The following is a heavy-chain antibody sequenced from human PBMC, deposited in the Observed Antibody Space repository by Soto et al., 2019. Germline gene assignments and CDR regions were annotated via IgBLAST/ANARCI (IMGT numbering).Heavy chain of an antibody. J-gene: IGHJ4*02. D-gene: IGHD3-22*01. CDR1: GYSFTIYC. CDR2: IYPGDSDT. V-gene: IGHV5-51*01. Sequence: GESLKSSGKGSGYSFTIYCIGWVLQMPGKGLEWMGIIYPGDSDTRYSPSFQGQVTISADKSISTAYLQWSSLKASDTAMYYCARHDSSGSALDYWGQGTLVTVSS. CDR3: ARHDSSGSALDY.